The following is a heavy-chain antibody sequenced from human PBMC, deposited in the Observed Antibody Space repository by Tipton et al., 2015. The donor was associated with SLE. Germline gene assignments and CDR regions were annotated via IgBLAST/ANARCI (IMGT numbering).Heavy chain of an antibody. V-gene: IGHV4-59*01. Sequence: TLSLTCTVSGDSISRYYWSWIRQPPGKGLEWIGHIYYSGSTSYNPSLNSRVTISVDTSKNQLSLNLSSVTAADTALYYCARDTGVDIDYWGQGTLVTVSS. CDR3: ARDTGVDIDY. CDR1: GDSISRYY. J-gene: IGHJ4*02. CDR2: IYYSGST. D-gene: IGHD7-27*01.